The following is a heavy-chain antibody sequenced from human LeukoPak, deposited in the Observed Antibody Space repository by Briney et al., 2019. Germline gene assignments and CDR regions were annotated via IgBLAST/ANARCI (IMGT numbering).Heavy chain of an antibody. Sequence: RPGGSLRLSCAASGFTFSSYGMHWVRQAPGKGLEWVAVISYDGSNKYYADSVKGRFTISRDNSKNTLYLQMNSLRAEDTAVYYCAKRGMAPIYQHNYWYFDLWGRGTLVTVSS. CDR3: AKRGMAPIYQHNYWYFDL. D-gene: IGHD6-13*01. V-gene: IGHV3-30*18. CDR2: ISYDGSNK. CDR1: GFTFSSYG. J-gene: IGHJ2*01.